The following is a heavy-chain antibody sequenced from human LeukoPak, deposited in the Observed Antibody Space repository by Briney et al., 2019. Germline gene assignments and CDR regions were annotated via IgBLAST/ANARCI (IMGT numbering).Heavy chain of an antibody. CDR3: ARDGLVGALYWYFDL. CDR2: IHQNGRES. J-gene: IGHJ2*01. Sequence: AGGSLRLSCAASGFTFKDYWMSWVRQAPGKGLEWVANIHQNGRESNYVDSVRGRFTISRDNAKNSLYLQINRLETEDTAVYYCARDGLVGALYWYFDLWGRGTLVTVSS. D-gene: IGHD3/OR15-3a*01. CDR1: GFTFKDYW. V-gene: IGHV3-7*03.